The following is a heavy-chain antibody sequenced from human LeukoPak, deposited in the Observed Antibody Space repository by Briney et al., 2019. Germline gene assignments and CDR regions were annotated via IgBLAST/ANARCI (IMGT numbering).Heavy chain of an antibody. CDR1: GASINGFF. V-gene: IGHV4-59*01. Sequence: PSDTLSLTCSVSGASINGFFWNWVRQTPEKGLEWIGYVSHRGNTTSNPTLKSRVSITIDTSKSQISLTMTSVTAADSALYYCARDRRGSCYTFDLWGPGTTVPVS. CDR3: ARDRRGSCYTFDL. J-gene: IGHJ6*02. D-gene: IGHD1-26*01. CDR2: VSHRGNT.